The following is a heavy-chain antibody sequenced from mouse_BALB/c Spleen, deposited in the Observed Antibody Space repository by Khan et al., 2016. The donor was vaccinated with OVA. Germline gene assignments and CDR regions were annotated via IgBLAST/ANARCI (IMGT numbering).Heavy chain of an antibody. J-gene: IGHJ2*01. CDR3: ARDRIDY. V-gene: IGHV1-7*01. Sequence: QVQLQQSGAEQAKPGASVKMSCKTSGYTFSSYWMHWVKQRPGQGLEWIGYINPTSGYTEYNEKFKDKATLSADKSSSTAYMQLTSLTSEYSAVYDCARDRIDYWGQGTTLTVSS. CDR1: GYTFSSYW. CDR2: INPTSGYT.